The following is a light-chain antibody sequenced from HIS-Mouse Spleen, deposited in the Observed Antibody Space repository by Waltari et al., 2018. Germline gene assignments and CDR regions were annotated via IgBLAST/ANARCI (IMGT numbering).Light chain of an antibody. CDR1: QSISSY. CDR3: QQSYSTPRT. CDR2: AAS. Sequence: DLQMTQSPSSLVSSVGDRCTITCRASQSISSYLNWYQQKPGKAPKLLIYAASSLQSGVPSRFSGSGSGTDFTLTISSLQPEDFATYYCQQSYSTPRTFGQGTKLEIK. V-gene: IGKV1-39*01. J-gene: IGKJ2*01.